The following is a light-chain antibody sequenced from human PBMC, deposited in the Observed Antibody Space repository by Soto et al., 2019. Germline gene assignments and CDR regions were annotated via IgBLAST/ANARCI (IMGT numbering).Light chain of an antibody. CDR2: WAS. J-gene: IGKJ1*01. V-gene: IGKV4-1*01. CDR3: QQYYTTPRT. CDR1: QSVLYTSNNKNY. Sequence: DIVMTQSPDSLAVSLGERATINCKSSQSVLYTSNNKNYLAWYQQKPGQPPKVVIYWASTRESGVPDRFSGSGSGTDFTLTISSLQAEDVAVYYGQQYYTTPRTFGQGTKVELK.